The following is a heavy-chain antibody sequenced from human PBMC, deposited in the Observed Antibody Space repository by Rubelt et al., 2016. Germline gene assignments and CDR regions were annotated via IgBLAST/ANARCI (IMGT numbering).Heavy chain of an antibody. V-gene: IGHV1-69*04. Sequence: QVQLVQSGAEVKKPGSSVKVSCKASGGTFSSYAISWVRQAPGQGLEWMGRIIPILGIANYAQKFQGRVTITADKYPGTADMELSSLTSDDTAVYYCGRDLLRTQWPPDYWGQGTLVTVS. J-gene: IGHJ4*02. CDR1: GGTFSSYA. CDR3: GRDLLRTQWPPDY. CDR2: IIPILGIA. D-gene: IGHD6-19*01.